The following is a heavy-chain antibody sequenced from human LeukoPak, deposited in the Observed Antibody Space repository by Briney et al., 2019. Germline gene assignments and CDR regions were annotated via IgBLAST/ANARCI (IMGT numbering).Heavy chain of an antibody. CDR1: GGSISSSSYY. CDR3: ARLYSTGPFDY. Sequence: SETLSLTCTVSGGSISSSSYYWGWIRQPPGKGLEWIGSIHYSGSTNYNPSLKSRVTISVDTSKNQFSLKLSSVTAADTAVYYCARLYSTGPFDYWGQGTLVTVSS. V-gene: IGHV4-39*07. D-gene: IGHD6-25*01. CDR2: IHYSGST. J-gene: IGHJ4*02.